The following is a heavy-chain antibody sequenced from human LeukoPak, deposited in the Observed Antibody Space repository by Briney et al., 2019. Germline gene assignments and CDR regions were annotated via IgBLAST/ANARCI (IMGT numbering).Heavy chain of an antibody. Sequence: PSETPSLTCTVSGGSISSGSYYWSWIRQPAGKGLEWIGRIYASGSTNYNPSLKSRVTISVDTSKNQFSLKLSSVTAADTAVYYCARYNYGITTFDYWGQGTLVTVSS. V-gene: IGHV4-61*02. CDR2: IYASGST. D-gene: IGHD5-18*01. CDR3: ARYNYGITTFDY. CDR1: GGSISSGSYY. J-gene: IGHJ4*02.